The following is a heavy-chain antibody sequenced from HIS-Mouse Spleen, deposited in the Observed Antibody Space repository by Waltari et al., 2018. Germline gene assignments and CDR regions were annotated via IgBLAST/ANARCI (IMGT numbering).Heavy chain of an antibody. J-gene: IGHJ4*02. D-gene: IGHD1-26*01. CDR1: GGSFSGYY. CDR2: INHSGST. Sequence: QVQLQQWGAGLLKPSETLSLTCAVYGGSFSGYYWSWIRQPPGRGQGWIGEINHSGSTNYHPSLKSRVTISVDTSKNQFSLKLSSVTAADTAVYYWARGRDSGSYYFDYWGQGTLVTVSS. CDR3: ARGRDSGSYYFDY. V-gene: IGHV4-34*01.